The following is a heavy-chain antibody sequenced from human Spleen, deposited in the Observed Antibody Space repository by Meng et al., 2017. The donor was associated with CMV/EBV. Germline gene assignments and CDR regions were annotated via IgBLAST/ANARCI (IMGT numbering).Heavy chain of an antibody. D-gene: IGHD3-3*01. V-gene: IGHV4-4*02. CDR1: SSNW. J-gene: IGHJ4*02. CDR2: IYHSGST. Sequence: SSNWWSGVRQPPGKGLEWIGEIYHSGSTNDNPSLKSRVTISVDTSKNQFSLKLSSVTAADTAVYYCARGRYITIFGVVIKSLLFDYWGQGTLVTVSS. CDR3: ARGRYITIFGVVIKSLLFDY.